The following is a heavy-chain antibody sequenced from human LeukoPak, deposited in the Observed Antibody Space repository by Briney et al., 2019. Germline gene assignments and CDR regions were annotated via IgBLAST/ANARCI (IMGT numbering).Heavy chain of an antibody. D-gene: IGHD5-12*01. Sequence: SETLSLTCTVSGGSISSYYWSRIRQPAGKGLEWIGRFYSSGITNYNPSLKSRVTMSVDTSKNQFSLRLSSVTAADTAVYYCAREYSGYRFDPWGQGTLVSVSS. CDR2: FYSSGIT. CDR1: GGSISSYY. J-gene: IGHJ5*02. V-gene: IGHV4-4*07. CDR3: AREYSGYRFDP.